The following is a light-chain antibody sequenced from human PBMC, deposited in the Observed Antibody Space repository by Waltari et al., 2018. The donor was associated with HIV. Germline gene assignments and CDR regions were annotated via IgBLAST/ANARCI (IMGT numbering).Light chain of an antibody. CDR1: SSNIGSNT. J-gene: IGLJ2*01. Sequence: QSVLTQPPSVSAAPGQGVVISCSGGSSNIGSNTANWYHHLPGTAPKLLLYSTDKRPSGFPDRFSGSKSGTSASLAITGLQSEDEGVYYCASWDDSLNGVIFGGGTKVTVL. V-gene: IGLV1-44*01. CDR2: STD. CDR3: ASWDDSLNGVI.